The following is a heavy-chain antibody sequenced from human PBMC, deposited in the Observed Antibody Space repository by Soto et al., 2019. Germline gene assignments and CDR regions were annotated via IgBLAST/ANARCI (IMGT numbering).Heavy chain of an antibody. CDR3: AKEKADSRVPYYFDY. Sequence: GGSLRLSCAASGFTFSSYGMHWVRQAPGKGLEWVSAISGSGGSTYYADSVKGRFTISRDNSKNTLYLQMNSLRAEDTAVYYCAKEKADSRVPYYFDYWGQGTLVTVSS. D-gene: IGHD3-22*01. V-gene: IGHV3-23*01. CDR2: ISGSGGST. CDR1: GFTFSSYG. J-gene: IGHJ4*02.